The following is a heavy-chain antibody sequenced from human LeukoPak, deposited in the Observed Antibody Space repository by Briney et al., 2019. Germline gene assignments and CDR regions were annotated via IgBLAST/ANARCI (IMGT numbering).Heavy chain of an antibody. J-gene: IGHJ4*02. V-gene: IGHV4-34*01. CDR2: INHSGST. CDR3: ARGYGLSYYDSSGYNDY. Sequence: SETLSLTCAVYGGSFSGYYWSWIRQPPGKGLEWIGEINHSGSTNYNPPLKSRVTISVDTSKNQFSLKLSSVTAADTAVYYCARGYGLSYYDSSGYNDYWGQGTLVTVSS. CDR1: GGSFSGYY. D-gene: IGHD3-22*01.